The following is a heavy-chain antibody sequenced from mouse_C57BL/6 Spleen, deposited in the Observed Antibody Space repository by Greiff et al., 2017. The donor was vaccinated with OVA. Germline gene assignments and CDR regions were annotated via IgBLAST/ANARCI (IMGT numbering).Heavy chain of an antibody. J-gene: IGHJ2*01. CDR1: GYTFTSYW. D-gene: IGHD3-2*02. V-gene: IGHV1-64*01. CDR3: EREAAQAMYYFDY. Sequence: QVQLQQPGAELVKPGASVKLSCKASGYTFTSYWMHWVKQRPGQGLEWIGMIHPNSGSTNYNEKFKSKATLTVDKSSSTAYMQLSSLTSEDSAVYYCEREAAQAMYYFDYWGQGTTLTVSS. CDR2: IHPNSGST.